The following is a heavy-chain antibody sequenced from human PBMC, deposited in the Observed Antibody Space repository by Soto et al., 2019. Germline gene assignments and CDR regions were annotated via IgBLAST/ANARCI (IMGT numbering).Heavy chain of an antibody. Sequence: SETLSLTCTVSGGSISRYYWSWIRQPPGKGLEWIGYIYYSGSTNYNPSLKSRVTISVDTSKNQFSLKLSSVTAADTAVYYCARVDPPGPYFSSYSTHVWGTGPMVTHSS. CDR3: ARVDPPGPYFSSYSTHV. D-gene: IGHD1-26*01. CDR1: GGSISRYY. V-gene: IGHV4-59*01. CDR2: IYYSGST. J-gene: IGHJ6*03.